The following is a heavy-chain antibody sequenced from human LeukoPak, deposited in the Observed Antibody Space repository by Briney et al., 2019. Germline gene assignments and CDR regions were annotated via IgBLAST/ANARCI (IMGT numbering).Heavy chain of an antibody. CDR1: GGSISSYY. D-gene: IGHD6-19*01. CDR2: IYYSGST. V-gene: IGHV4-59*01. Sequence: PSETLSLTCTVSGGSISSYYWSWIRQLPGKGLEWIGYIYYSGSTNYNPSLKSRVTISVDTSKNQFSLKLSSVTAADTAVYYCARDLGVAVAGTYGMDVWGQGTTVTVSS. J-gene: IGHJ6*02. CDR3: ARDLGVAVAGTYGMDV.